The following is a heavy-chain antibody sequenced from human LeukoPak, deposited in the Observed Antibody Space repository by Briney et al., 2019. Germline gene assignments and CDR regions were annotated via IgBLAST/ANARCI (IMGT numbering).Heavy chain of an antibody. J-gene: IGHJ4*02. CDR3: TRMTTGHDY. CDR2: INHSGYT. D-gene: IGHD4-17*01. V-gene: IGHV4-59*12. Sequence: SETLSLTCRVSGGSMSNYYWAWVRQTPGKGLEWIGEINHSGYTNDSPSLKSRVTLSIDTSRKQFSLNLRSVTVADAGIYYCTRMTTGHDYWGQGSLVIVSS. CDR1: GGSMSNYY.